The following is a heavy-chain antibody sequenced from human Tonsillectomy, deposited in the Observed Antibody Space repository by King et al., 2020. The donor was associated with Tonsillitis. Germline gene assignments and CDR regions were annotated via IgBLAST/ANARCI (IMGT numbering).Heavy chain of an antibody. CDR2: ISSSSSYI. CDR3: ARDVDRSDS. J-gene: IGHJ5*01. V-gene: IGHV3-21*01. Sequence: VKLVESGGGLVKPGGSLRLSCAASGFTFSSFGMNWVRRAPGKGLEWVSSISSSSSYIYYADSVKGRFTSSRDNAKNSLYLQMNSLRAEDTALYYCARDVDRSDSWGQGTLVTVSS. D-gene: IGHD2-15*01. CDR1: GFTFSSFG.